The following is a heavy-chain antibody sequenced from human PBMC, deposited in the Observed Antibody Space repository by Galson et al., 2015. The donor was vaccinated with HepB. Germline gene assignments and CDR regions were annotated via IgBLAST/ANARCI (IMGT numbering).Heavy chain of an antibody. CDR1: GFTFSRYG. V-gene: IGHV3-33*08. CDR2: TWHAGSNS. Sequence: SLRLPCAASGFTFSRYGMHWVRQVPGKGLEWVALTWHAGSNSFYAASVKGRFTIARDNSQNTLDLHMTNLRAEDTALYYCAREAHIAAPASFDYWGQGTLVTVSS. J-gene: IGHJ4*02. D-gene: IGHD6-25*01. CDR3: AREAHIAAPASFDY.